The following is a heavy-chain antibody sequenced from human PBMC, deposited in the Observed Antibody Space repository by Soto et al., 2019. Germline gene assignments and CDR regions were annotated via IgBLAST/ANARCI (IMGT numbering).Heavy chain of an antibody. CDR1: GFTFSSYG. D-gene: IGHD1-26*01. J-gene: IGHJ4*02. Sequence: VQLVESGGGVVQPGRSLRLSCAASGFTFSSYGMHWVRQAPGKGLEWVAVISYDGSNKYYADSVKGRFTISRDNSKNTLYLQMNSLRAEDTAVYYCAKDRVWELLPVGYFDYWGQGTLVTVSS. V-gene: IGHV3-30*18. CDR2: ISYDGSNK. CDR3: AKDRVWELLPVGYFDY.